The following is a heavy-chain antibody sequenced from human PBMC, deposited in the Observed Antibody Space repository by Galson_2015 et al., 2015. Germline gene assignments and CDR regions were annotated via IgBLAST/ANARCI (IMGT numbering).Heavy chain of an antibody. CDR3: TKEHISGGPTLEY. D-gene: IGHD6-19*01. Sequence: SLRLSCAASGFTFDDYTIHWVRQAPGKGLEWVSLIGQSGGTRYYADSVKGRFTISRDNSKNSLYLQMNSLRSEDTALYYCTKEHISGGPTLEYWGRGTLVTVSS. V-gene: IGHV3-43*01. CDR2: IGQSGGTR. J-gene: IGHJ4*02. CDR1: GFTFDDYT.